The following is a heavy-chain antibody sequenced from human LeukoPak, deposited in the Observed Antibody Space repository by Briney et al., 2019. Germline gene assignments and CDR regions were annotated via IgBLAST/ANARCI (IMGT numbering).Heavy chain of an antibody. CDR1: GFTFSTYS. CDR2: ISRSASSI. CDR3: VRNEYGDYGIYY. J-gene: IGHJ4*02. Sequence: GGSLRLSCASSGFTFSTYSRSWVRQAPGKGLEWVSYISRSASSIYYADSVKGRFTTSRDNAKNSLYLHMNSLRAEDTAIYFCVRNEYGDYGIYYSGAGNLVPVSS. D-gene: IGHD4-17*01. V-gene: IGHV3-21*01.